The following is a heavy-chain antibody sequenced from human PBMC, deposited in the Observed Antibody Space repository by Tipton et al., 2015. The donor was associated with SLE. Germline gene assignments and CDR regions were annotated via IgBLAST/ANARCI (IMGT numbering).Heavy chain of an antibody. CDR3: ARDYSSAWYRDFFDY. V-gene: IGHV4-4*07. CDR2: ISASGST. CDR1: GDSISRYY. Sequence: TLSLTCTVFGDSISRYYWSWLRQSAGKGLEWIGRISASGSTNYNPSLTSRVTVSSDTSKNQLSLRLNSVTAADTAVYYCARDYSSAWYRDFFDYWGKGTLVTVSS. D-gene: IGHD6-19*01. J-gene: IGHJ4*02.